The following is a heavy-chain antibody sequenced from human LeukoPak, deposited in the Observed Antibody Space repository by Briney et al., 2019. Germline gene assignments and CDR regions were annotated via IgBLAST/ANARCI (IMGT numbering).Heavy chain of an antibody. CDR3: ARGLSSSWYAFDY. Sequence: SETLSLTCTVSGGSISSSSYYWGWIRQPPGKGLEWIGSIYYSGSTYYNPSLKSRVTISVDTSKNQFSLKLSSVTAADTAVYYCARGLSSSWYAFDYWGQGTLVTVSS. V-gene: IGHV4-39*07. CDR2: IYYSGST. D-gene: IGHD6-13*01. CDR1: GGSISSSSYY. J-gene: IGHJ4*02.